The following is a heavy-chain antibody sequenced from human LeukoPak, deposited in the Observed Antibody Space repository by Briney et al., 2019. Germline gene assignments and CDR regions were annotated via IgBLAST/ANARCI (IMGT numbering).Heavy chain of an antibody. J-gene: IGHJ4*02. CDR3: ARVMNREGTNY. D-gene: IGHD1/OR15-1a*01. Sequence: GASVKVSCKASGYTFTSYGISWVRQAPGQGLEWMGWINPNSGGTKYAQKFQGRVTMTRDTSISTAYMELNRLRSDDTAVYYCARVMNREGTNYWGQGTLVTVSS. CDR1: GYTFTSYG. CDR2: INPNSGGT. V-gene: IGHV1-2*02.